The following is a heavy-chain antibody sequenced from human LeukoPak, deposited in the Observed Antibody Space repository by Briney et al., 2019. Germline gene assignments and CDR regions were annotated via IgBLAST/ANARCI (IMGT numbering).Heavy chain of an antibody. CDR2: IYYSGST. Sequence: SETLSLTCTVSGGSISSYYWSWIRQPPGKGLEWIGYIYYSGSTDYNPSLKSRVTISIDTSKNQFSLKLSSVTAADTAVYYCANQPNYDTSGGFYWGQGTLVTVSS. D-gene: IGHD3-22*01. CDR1: GGSISSYY. V-gene: IGHV4-59*03. CDR3: ANQPNYDTSGGFY. J-gene: IGHJ4*02.